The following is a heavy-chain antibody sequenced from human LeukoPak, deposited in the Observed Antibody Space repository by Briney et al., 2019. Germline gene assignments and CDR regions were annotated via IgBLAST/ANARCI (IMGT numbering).Heavy chain of an antibody. CDR3: ARDRIQYYGSGSYSAFDI. D-gene: IGHD3-10*01. CDR2: IIPILGTA. J-gene: IGHJ3*02. CDR1: GGTFSSYA. V-gene: IGHV1-69*11. Sequence: RASVKVSCKASGGTFSSYAISWVRQAPGQGLEWMGRIIPILGTANYAQKFQGRVTITADESTSTAYMELSSLRSEDTAVYYCARDRIQYYGSGSYSAFDIWGQGTMVTVSS.